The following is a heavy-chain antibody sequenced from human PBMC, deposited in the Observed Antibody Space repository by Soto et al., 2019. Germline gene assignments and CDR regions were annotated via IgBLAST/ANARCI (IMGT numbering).Heavy chain of an antibody. CDR3: ARTGDGYRMAFDI. CDR1: GGTFSSYA. D-gene: IGHD5-12*01. Sequence: GASVKVSCKAPGGTFSSYAISWVRQAPGQGLEWMGGIIPIFGTANYAQKFQGRVTITADESTSTAYMELSSLRSEDTAVYYCARTGDGYRMAFDIWGQGTLVTVSS. V-gene: IGHV1-69*13. J-gene: IGHJ3*02. CDR2: IIPIFGTA.